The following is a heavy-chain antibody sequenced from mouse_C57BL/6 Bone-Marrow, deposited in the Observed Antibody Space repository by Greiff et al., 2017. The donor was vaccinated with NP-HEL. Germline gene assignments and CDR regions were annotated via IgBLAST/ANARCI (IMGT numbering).Heavy chain of an antibody. Sequence: QVQLQQSGAELARPGASVKMSCKASGYTFTSYTMHWVKQRPGQGLEWIGYINPSSGYTKYNQKFKDKATLTADKSSSTAYMQLSSLTSEDSAVYYCARGVLLRWYFDVWGTGTTVTVSS. D-gene: IGHD1-1*01. CDR2: INPSSGYT. V-gene: IGHV1-4*01. J-gene: IGHJ1*03. CDR3: ARGVLLRWYFDV. CDR1: GYTFTSYT.